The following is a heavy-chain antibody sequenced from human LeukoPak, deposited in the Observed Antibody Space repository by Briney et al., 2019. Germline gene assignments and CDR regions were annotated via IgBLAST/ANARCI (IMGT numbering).Heavy chain of an antibody. CDR2: INPSGGST. CDR1: GYTFTGYY. Sequence: GASVKVSCKASGYTFTGYYMHWVRQAPEQGLEWMGVINPSGGSTSYAQRFQGRVTMTRDTSTSTFYMELSSLRSEDTAVYYCARHSLPGTTPFDYWGQGTLVTVSS. V-gene: IGHV1-46*01. CDR3: ARHSLPGTTPFDY. D-gene: IGHD1-1*01. J-gene: IGHJ4*02.